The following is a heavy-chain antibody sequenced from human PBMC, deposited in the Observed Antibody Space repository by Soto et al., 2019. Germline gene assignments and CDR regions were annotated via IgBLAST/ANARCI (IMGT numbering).Heavy chain of an antibody. V-gene: IGHV3-9*01. CDR2: ISWNSGQL. Sequence: EVLLVESGGGLVQPDRPLRLSCAASGFNFENYAMHWVRQAPGEGLEWVSGISWNSGQLDYAGSVRGRFTFSRDNGKNDLYLEMNSLRPDDTALYFCAKAKSTVEYSYYCYMDVWGRGTTVIVSS. CDR1: GFNFENYA. CDR3: AKAKSTVEYSYYCYMDV. J-gene: IGHJ6*03. D-gene: IGHD4-17*01.